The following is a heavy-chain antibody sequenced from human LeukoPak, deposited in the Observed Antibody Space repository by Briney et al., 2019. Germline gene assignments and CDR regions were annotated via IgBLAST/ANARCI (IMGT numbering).Heavy chain of an antibody. CDR1: GGSISSGGYY. V-gene: IGHV4-31*03. CDR2: IYYSGST. D-gene: IGHD3-22*01. Sequence: SQTLSLTCTVSGGSISSGGYYWSWIRQHPGKGLEWTGYIYYSGSTYYNPSLKSRVTISVDTSKNQFSLKLSSVTAADTAVYYCARDPNYYDSSGSPGAFDIWGQGTMVTVSS. CDR3: ARDPNYYDSSGSPGAFDI. J-gene: IGHJ3*02.